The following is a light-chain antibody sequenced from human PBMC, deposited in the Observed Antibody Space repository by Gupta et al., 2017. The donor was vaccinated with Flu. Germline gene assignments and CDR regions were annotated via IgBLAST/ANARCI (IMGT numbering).Light chain of an antibody. CDR2: DVY. V-gene: IGLV3-21*02. J-gene: IGLJ2*01. Sequence: NSVGSKAVHCYQQKPRQAPVLFLYDVYHRPSGLAGRFSGSNSGNTATLIISRVEAGDEDDYYCHVWDGRGDQRVGVFGGGTKLTVL. CDR1: SVGSKA. CDR3: HVWDGRGDQRVGV.